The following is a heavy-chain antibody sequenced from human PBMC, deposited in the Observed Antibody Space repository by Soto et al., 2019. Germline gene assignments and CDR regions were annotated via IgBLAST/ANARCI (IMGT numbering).Heavy chain of an antibody. CDR1: GGSISSYY. D-gene: IGHD3-9*01. J-gene: IGHJ4*02. V-gene: IGHV4-59*12. CDR2: IYYSGST. CDR3: ARVERGNWFLMDY. Sequence: SETLSLTCTVSGGSISSYYWSWIRQPPGKGLEWIGYIYYSGSTNYNPSLKSRVTISVDTSKNQFSLKVRSVTAADTAVYYCARVERGNWFLMDYWGQGTLVTVSS.